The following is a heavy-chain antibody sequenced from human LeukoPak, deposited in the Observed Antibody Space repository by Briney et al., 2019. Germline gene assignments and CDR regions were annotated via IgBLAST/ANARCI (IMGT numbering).Heavy chain of an antibody. CDR1: GFTVSSYC. Sequence: GGSLRLSCAASGFTVSSYCMHWVRQAPGKGLEWVAVISNDGSNQYYVDSVKGRFSISRKNYKNTLYLQMTRLRDEDTDVYYCAKDPLGPQYYYDSSAYYFDYWAKETLVPVSS. V-gene: IGHV3-30*18. J-gene: IGHJ4*02. CDR3: AKDPLGPQYYYDSSAYYFDY. CDR2: ISNDGSNQ. D-gene: IGHD3-22*01.